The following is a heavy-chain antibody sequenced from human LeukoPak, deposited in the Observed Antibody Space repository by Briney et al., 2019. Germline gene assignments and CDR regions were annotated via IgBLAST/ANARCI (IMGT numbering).Heavy chain of an antibody. J-gene: IGHJ3*02. CDR3: ARHVSGGLLNAFDI. CDR1: GGSISSSSYY. CDR2: IYYSGST. Sequence: PSETLSLTCTVSGGSISSSSYYWGWIRQPPGKGLEWIGSIYYSGSTYYNPSLKGRVTISVDTSKNQFSLKLSSVTAADTAVYYCARHVSGGLLNAFDIWGQGTMVTVAS. D-gene: IGHD1-26*01. V-gene: IGHV4-39*01.